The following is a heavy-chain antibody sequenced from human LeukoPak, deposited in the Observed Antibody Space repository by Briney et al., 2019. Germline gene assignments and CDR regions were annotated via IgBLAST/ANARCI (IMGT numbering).Heavy chain of an antibody. CDR2: INGRGDGP. Sequence: GGSLRLSCAASGFSFSSFAMTWVRQSPGKGLEWVSSINGRGDGPFYADSVKGRFTISRDNSKNTLYLQMNSLRAEDTAVYYCARDSSGGPFDYWGQGTLVTVSS. J-gene: IGHJ4*02. D-gene: IGHD2-8*02. V-gene: IGHV3-23*01. CDR3: ARDSSGGPFDY. CDR1: GFSFSSFA.